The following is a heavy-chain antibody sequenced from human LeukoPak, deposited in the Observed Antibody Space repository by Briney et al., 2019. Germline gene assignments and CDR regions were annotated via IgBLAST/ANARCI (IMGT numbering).Heavy chain of an antibody. D-gene: IGHD3-22*01. CDR3: ARDITYYYDSSGYYYPV. CDR2: ISKTSDYI. J-gene: IGHJ1*01. V-gene: IGHV3-21*01. Sequence: GVPLRLSCAASGFTFSTYTMNWVRQAPGKGLEWLSSISKTSDYIYYVDSVRGRFTISRDNAKNSLTLQMNNLRAEDTAVYYCARDITYYYDSSGYYYPVWGQGTLVIVSS. CDR1: GFTFSTYT.